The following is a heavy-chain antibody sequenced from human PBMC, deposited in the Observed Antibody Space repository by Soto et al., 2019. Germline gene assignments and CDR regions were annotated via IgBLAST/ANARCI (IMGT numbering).Heavy chain of an antibody. CDR2: ISAYNGNT. CDR1: GYTFTSYG. V-gene: IGHV1-18*01. D-gene: IGHD3-3*01. Sequence: GASVKVSCKASGYTFTSYGISWVRQAPGQGLEWMGWISAYNGNTNYAQKLQGRVTMTTDTSTSTAYMELRSLRSDDTAVYYCARDRGLYYDFWSGYPPWDAFDIWGQGTMVTVSS. CDR3: ARDRGLYYDFWSGYPPWDAFDI. J-gene: IGHJ3*02.